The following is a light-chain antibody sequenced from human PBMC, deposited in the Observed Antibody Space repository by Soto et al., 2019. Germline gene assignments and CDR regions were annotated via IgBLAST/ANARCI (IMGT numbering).Light chain of an antibody. CDR1: RSDVGGYNY. V-gene: IGLV2-8*01. CDR2: EVS. Sequence: QAALTQPPSASGSPGQSVTIACAGTRSDVGGYNYVSWYQQYPGKVPKLMIYEVSERPSGVPDRFSGSNSGNTAFLTVSGLQAEDEADYYCLSYADTAYVFGTGTKVTVL. CDR3: LSYADTAYV. J-gene: IGLJ1*01.